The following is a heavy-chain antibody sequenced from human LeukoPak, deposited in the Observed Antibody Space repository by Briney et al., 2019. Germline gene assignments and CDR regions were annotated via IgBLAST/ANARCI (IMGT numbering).Heavy chain of an antibody. CDR1: GFTFSSYG. CDR2: ISSSGSTI. V-gene: IGHV3-48*03. CDR3: ARGYYDFWSGYYTYHFDY. D-gene: IGHD3-3*01. J-gene: IGHJ4*02. Sequence: GGSLRLSCAASGFTFSSYGMNWVRQAPGKGLEWVSYISSSGSTIYYADSVKGRFTISRDNAKNSLYLQMNSLRAEDTAVYYCARGYYDFWSGYYTYHFDYWGQGTLVTVSS.